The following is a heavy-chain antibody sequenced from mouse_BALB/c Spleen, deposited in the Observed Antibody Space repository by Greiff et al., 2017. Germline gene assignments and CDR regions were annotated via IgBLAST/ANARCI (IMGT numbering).Heavy chain of an antibody. CDR1: GYAFTSYN. J-gene: IGHJ3*01. CDR2: IDPCNGGT. V-gene: IGHV1S135*01. CDR3: ARGATMIKGPFAY. D-gene: IGHD2-4*01. Sequence: VQLQQSGPELVKPGASVKVSCKASGYAFTSYNMYWVKQSHGKSLEWIGYIDPCNGGTSYNQKFKGQATLTVDKSSSTAYMHLNSLTSEDSAVYYCARGATMIKGPFAYWGQGTLVTVSA.